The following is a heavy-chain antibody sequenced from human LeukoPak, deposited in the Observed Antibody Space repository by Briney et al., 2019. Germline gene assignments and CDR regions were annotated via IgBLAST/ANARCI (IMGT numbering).Heavy chain of an antibody. D-gene: IGHD1-26*01. CDR3: TTHRYSGTSPFDY. Sequence: GGSLRLSCAASGFTFTNAWMSWVRQAPGKGLEWVGRIKTKSDGGTTDYAAPVKGRFTVSRDDSKNMLYVQMNSLKTEDTAVYYCTTHRYSGTSPFDYWGQGTLVTVSS. V-gene: IGHV3-15*01. CDR1: GFTFTNAW. CDR2: IKTKSDGGTT. J-gene: IGHJ4*02.